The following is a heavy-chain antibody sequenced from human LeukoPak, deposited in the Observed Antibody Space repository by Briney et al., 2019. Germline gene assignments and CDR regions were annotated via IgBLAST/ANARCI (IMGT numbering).Heavy chain of an antibody. V-gene: IGHV4-31*03. D-gene: IGHD3-22*01. CDR2: FYYCGNT. Sequence: SETLSLTCTVSGGSISSGGNYWSWIRQHPGKGLEWIWYFYYCGNTLHNPSLKSRITISIDTSKSQFSLKLSSVTAADTAVYYCAREKTAYYYDSSGYSEGAFDIWGQGTMVTVSS. CDR1: GGSISSGGNY. CDR3: AREKTAYYYDSSGYSEGAFDI. J-gene: IGHJ3*02.